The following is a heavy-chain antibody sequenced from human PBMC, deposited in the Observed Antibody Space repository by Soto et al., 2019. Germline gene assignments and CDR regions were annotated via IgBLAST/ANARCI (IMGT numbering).Heavy chain of an antibody. CDR1: GFTFSRSG. V-gene: IGHV3-33*01. Sequence: QVQLVESGGGVVQPGRSLKLSCAASGFTFSRSGMHWVRQAPGKGLEWVAVIFYDGSRKEYAASLRGRFTISRDNSKNMLYLQLSSLRAEDTAMYYCVREGSDYDVNWFDSWGQGTLVTVSS. CDR2: IFYDGSRK. CDR3: VREGSDYDVNWFDS. J-gene: IGHJ5*01. D-gene: IGHD5-12*01.